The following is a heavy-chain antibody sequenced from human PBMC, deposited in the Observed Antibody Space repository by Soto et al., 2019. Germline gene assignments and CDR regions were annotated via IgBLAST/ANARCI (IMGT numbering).Heavy chain of an antibody. D-gene: IGHD3-3*01. Sequence: SETLSLTYTVSGGSISSSSYYWGWIRQPPGKGLEWIGSIYYSGSTYYNPSLKSRVTISVDTSKNQFSLKLSSVTAADTAVYYCARKGENYDFWSGYQINYNWFDPWGQGTLVTVSS. V-gene: IGHV4-39*01. CDR2: IYYSGST. CDR1: GGSISSSSYY. J-gene: IGHJ5*02. CDR3: ARKGENYDFWSGYQINYNWFDP.